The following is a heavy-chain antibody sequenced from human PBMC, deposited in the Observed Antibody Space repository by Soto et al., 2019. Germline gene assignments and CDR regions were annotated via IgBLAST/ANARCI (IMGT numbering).Heavy chain of an antibody. V-gene: IGHV1-69*13. CDR2: IIPVFGTA. Sequence: ASVKVSCKASGGSLSNYGISWVRQAPGQGLEWMGGIIPVFGTANYAQKFQGRVTITADESTSIVYMDVTSLRSEDTAVYYCGSWLKEGGVGGSYCGCMGGWRQGYTVTASS. J-gene: IGHJ6*01. CDR3: GSWLKEGGVGGSYCGCMGG. CDR1: GGSLSNYG. D-gene: IGHD1-26*01.